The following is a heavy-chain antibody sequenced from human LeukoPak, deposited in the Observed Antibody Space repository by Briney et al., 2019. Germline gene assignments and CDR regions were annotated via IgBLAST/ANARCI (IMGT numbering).Heavy chain of an antibody. CDR1: GYSFTSDS. D-gene: IGHD1-26*01. CDR3: AISLVRATIHLFY. Sequence: ASVKVSCQVSGYSFTSDSLHWGRQAPGQGLVWMGWINAGNGNTKYSQKFQCRVTITTDTSASTAYMELSSLRSEDTAVYYCAISLVRATIHLFYWGQGTLVTVSS. J-gene: IGHJ4*02. V-gene: IGHV1-3*01. CDR2: INAGNGNT.